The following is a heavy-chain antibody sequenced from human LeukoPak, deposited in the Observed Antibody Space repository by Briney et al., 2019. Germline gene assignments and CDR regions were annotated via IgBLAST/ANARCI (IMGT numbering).Heavy chain of an antibody. J-gene: IGHJ4*02. Sequence: PGGSLRLSCATSGFTFSSYGMHWVRQVPGKGLEWVTVISHDAKSTYHVDSVKGRFTISRDNSKNTLYLQMNSLRAEDTAVYHCAKSRWQQLVPRGFWFDYWGQGTLVTVSS. CDR3: AKSRWQQLVPRGFWFDY. D-gene: IGHD6-13*01. CDR2: ISHDAKST. V-gene: IGHV3-33*08. CDR1: GFTFSSYG.